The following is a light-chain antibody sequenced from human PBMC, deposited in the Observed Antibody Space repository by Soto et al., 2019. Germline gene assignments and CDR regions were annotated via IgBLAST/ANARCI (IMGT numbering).Light chain of an antibody. V-gene: IGKV1-33*01. J-gene: IGKJ5*01. CDR2: DAS. Sequence: DVQMTQSPSSLSASVGDRVTITCQASQDISKHLSWYQQKPGKAPNLLICDASTLETGVPSRFSGSGSGTEFTFTISSLQPEDFATYYCQQYGDLPLTCCQGTRLEMK. CDR1: QDISKH. CDR3: QQYGDLPLT.